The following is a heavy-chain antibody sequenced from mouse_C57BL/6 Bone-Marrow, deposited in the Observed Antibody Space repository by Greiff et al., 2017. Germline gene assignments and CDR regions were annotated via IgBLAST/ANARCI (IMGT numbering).Heavy chain of an antibody. Sequence: VQVVESGPGLVAPSQSLSITCTVSGFSLTSYGVSWVRQPPGKGLGWLGVIWGDGSTNYHSALISRLSISKDNSKSQVFLKLNRLQTDDTATYYCAKPGGGGNFHVWGTGTTVTVSS. CDR1: GFSLTSYG. V-gene: IGHV2-3*01. CDR3: AKPGGGGNFHV. CDR2: IWGDGST. J-gene: IGHJ1*03.